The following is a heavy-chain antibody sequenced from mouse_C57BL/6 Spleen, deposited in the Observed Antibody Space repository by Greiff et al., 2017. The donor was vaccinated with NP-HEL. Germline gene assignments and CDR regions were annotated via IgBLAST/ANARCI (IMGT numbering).Heavy chain of an antibody. CDR3: TEDIFSLGDAMDY. J-gene: IGHJ4*01. Sequence: EVMLVESGGGLVQPGGSMKLSCVASGFTFSNYWMNWVRQSPEKGLEWVAQIRLKSDNYATHSAESVKGRFTISRDDSKSSVYLQMNNLRAEDTGIYYCTEDIFSLGDAMDYWGQGTSVTVSS. V-gene: IGHV6-3*01. CDR2: IRLKSDNYAT. D-gene: IGHD3-3*01. CDR1: GFTFSNYW.